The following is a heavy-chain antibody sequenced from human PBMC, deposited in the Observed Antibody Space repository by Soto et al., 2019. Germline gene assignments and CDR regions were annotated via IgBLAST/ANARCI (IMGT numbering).Heavy chain of an antibody. V-gene: IGHV1-3*01. J-gene: IGHJ5*02. CDR1: GYTFTSYA. D-gene: IGHD2-15*01. CDR2: INAGNGTT. CDR3: ARGSVVGFDP. Sequence: QVQLVQSGAEVKKPGASVKVSCKASGYTFTSYAMHWVRQAPGQRLEWMGWINAGNGTTKYSQKFQGRVTITRDTSASTAYMELSSLRSEDTAVYYCARGSVVGFDPWGQGTLVTVSS.